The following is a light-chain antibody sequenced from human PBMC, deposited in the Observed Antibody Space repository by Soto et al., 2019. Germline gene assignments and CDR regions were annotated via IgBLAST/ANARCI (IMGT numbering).Light chain of an antibody. CDR1: QNINNY. V-gene: IGKV1-33*01. J-gene: IGKJ5*01. CDR2: DAS. Sequence: DIQMTQSPSCLSSSXVDRXTXXCQASQNINNYLNWYQQKPGRAPKLLIYDASNLEAGVPSRFRGSGSGTDFTFTISRLQPEDIATYYCQQYENLPTFGQGTRLENK. CDR3: QQYENLPT.